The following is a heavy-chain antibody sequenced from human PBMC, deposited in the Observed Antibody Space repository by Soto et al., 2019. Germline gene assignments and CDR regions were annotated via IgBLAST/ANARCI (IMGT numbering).Heavy chain of an antibody. Sequence: QVQLVESGGGVIQPGRSLRLSCAASGFTFSAFGMHWVRQAPGKGLQWVALISYDGTKKNYADSVKGRFTISRDNSWNVSYRQMNSMSAEATAVYYCARDPCGGNCYPIGYWGQGTLLTVSS. J-gene: IGHJ4*02. CDR1: GFTFSAFG. CDR2: ISYDGTKK. CDR3: ARDPCGGNCYPIGY. D-gene: IGHD2-15*01. V-gene: IGHV3-33*01.